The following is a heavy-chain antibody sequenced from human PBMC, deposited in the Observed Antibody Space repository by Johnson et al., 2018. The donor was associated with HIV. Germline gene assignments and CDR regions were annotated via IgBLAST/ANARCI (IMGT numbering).Heavy chain of an antibody. CDR3: ANLFQFTMIVVVIDAFDF. V-gene: IGHV3-30-3*01. D-gene: IGHD3-22*01. Sequence: QVQLVESGGGVVQPGRSLRLSCAASGFTFSSYAMHWVRQAPGKGLEWVAVISYDGSNKYYADSVKGRFTISRDNYKNTLYLQMSSLRAEDTAVYYCANLFQFTMIVVVIDAFDFWGQGTMVTVSS. J-gene: IGHJ3*01. CDR2: ISYDGSNK. CDR1: GFTFSSYA.